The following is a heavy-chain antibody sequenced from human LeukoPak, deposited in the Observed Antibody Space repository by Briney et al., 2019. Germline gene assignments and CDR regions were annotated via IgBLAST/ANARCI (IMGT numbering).Heavy chain of an antibody. Sequence: GGSLRLSCAASAFKFSSYAMNWVRQAPGKGLEWVAGISGGGAGTYYVDSVKGRFAISRDNSKNTLYLQMNSLGAEDTAVYYCAKLVSTTQMGDYWGQGTPVTVSS. D-gene: IGHD2/OR15-2a*01. V-gene: IGHV3-23*01. CDR2: ISGGGAGT. CDR1: AFKFSSYA. CDR3: AKLVSTTQMGDY. J-gene: IGHJ4*02.